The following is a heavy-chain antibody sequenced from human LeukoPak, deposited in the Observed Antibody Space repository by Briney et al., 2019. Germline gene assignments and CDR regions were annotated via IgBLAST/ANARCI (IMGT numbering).Heavy chain of an antibody. J-gene: IGHJ6*02. CDR2: IIPIFGTA. D-gene: IGHD2-2*01. V-gene: IGHV1-69*13. Sequence: ASVKVSCKASGYTFTSYDINWVRQAPGQGLEWMGGIIPIFGTANYAQKFQGRVTITADESTSTAYMELSSLRSEDTAVYYCARTNLGYCSSTSCYGDYYYYYGMDVWGQGTTVTVSS. CDR1: GYTFTSYD. CDR3: ARTNLGYCSSTSCYGDYYYYYGMDV.